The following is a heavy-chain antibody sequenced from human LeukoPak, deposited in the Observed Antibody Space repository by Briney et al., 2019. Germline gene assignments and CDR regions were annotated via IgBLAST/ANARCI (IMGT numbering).Heavy chain of an antibody. CDR1: GFTFRSYE. Sequence: GGSLRLSCENSGFTFRSYEMNWVRQAPGKGLEWIAYLSSSGSAFSYADSVKGRFTIARDNAKNAVYLEMNSLRADDTAVYYCARAWSRVDPFDMWGQGTMVTVSS. D-gene: IGHD2-8*02. V-gene: IGHV3-48*03. CDR2: LSSSGSAF. J-gene: IGHJ3*02. CDR3: ARAWSRVDPFDM.